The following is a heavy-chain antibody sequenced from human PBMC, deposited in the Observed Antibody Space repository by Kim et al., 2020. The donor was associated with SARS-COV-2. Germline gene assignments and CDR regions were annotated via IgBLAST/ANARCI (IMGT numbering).Heavy chain of an antibody. V-gene: IGHV3-23*01. CDR1: GFTFSSYA. D-gene: IGHD2-2*01. CDR2: IGGSSGNT. J-gene: IGHJ4*01. Sequence: GGSLRLSCAASGFTFSSYAMAWVRQAPGKGMEWVSSIGGSSGNTYYADSVKGRFTISRDNSKNTLYLQMNSLRAEDTAVYHCAKEGYCTSTNCYFLDYWG. CDR3: AKEGYCTSTNCYFLDY.